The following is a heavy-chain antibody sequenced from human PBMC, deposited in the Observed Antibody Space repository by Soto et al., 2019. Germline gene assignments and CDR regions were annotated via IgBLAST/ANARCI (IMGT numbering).Heavy chain of an antibody. CDR1: GYPVTAYY. CDR2: VNPATGAA. V-gene: IGHV1-2*02. CDR3: ARGGGVGVAGSAAFDM. Sequence: QLHLLQSGAVVKKPGASVTVSCSASGYPVTAYYMHWVRQAPGRGLEWMAGVNPATGAAKYTQTFQGRVTMTRDASTSTVFMELSGLTSAGTAVFYCARGGGVGVAGSAAFDMWGQGTLVTVSS. D-gene: IGHD3-3*01. J-gene: IGHJ3*02.